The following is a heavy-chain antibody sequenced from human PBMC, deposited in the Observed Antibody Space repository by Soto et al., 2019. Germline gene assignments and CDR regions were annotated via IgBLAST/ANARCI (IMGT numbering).Heavy chain of an antibody. CDR2: IKQDGSEK. D-gene: IGHD2-15*01. J-gene: IGHJ5*02. CDR3: ARETVVVVAATHYNWFDP. Sequence: GSLRLSCAASGFTFDDYGMSWVRQAPGKGLEWVANIKQDGSEKYYVDSVKGRFTISRDNAKNSLYLQMNSLRAEDTAVYYCARETVVVVAATHYNWFDPWGQGTLVTVSS. V-gene: IGHV3-7*01. CDR1: GFTFDDYG.